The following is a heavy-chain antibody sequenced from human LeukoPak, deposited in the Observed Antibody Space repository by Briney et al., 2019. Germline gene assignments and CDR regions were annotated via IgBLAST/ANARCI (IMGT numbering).Heavy chain of an antibody. Sequence: SETLSLTCSVSGGSIITTSYYCGWIRQPPGKGLEWIGSINYSGSTYYNPSLKSRVTISVDTSKNHFSLKLNSVTAADTAVFYCARDDGGSTGRFDPWGQGTLVTVSS. V-gene: IGHV4-39*07. D-gene: IGHD1-26*01. CDR1: GGSIITTSYY. J-gene: IGHJ5*02. CDR2: INYSGST. CDR3: ARDDGGSTGRFDP.